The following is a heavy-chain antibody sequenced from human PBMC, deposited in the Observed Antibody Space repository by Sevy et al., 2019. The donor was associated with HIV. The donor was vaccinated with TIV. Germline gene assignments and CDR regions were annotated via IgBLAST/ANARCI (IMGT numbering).Heavy chain of an antibody. V-gene: IGHV3-23*01. Sequence: GGSLRLSCAASGFTFSNYALTWVRQAPGKGLDWVSSITGSSTTIYYVDSVKGRFTVSIDKSNNTLYLHINSLRAEDTAVYYCARYGLYGGNFEYFQHWGQGTLVTVSS. D-gene: IGHD2-21*02. CDR3: ARYGLYGGNFEYFQH. CDR2: ITGSSTTI. J-gene: IGHJ1*01. CDR1: GFTFSNYA.